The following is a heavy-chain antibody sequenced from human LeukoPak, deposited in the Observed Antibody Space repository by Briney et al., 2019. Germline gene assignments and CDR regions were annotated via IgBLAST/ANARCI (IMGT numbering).Heavy chain of an antibody. CDR1: GFTVSSNY. Sequence: SGGSLRLSCAASGFTVSSNYMSWVRQAPGKGLEWVSVIYSGGSTYYADSVKGRFTISRDNSKNTLYLQMNSLGAEDTAVYYCARDPSTQDAFDIWGQGTMVTVSS. CDR3: ARDPSTQDAFDI. V-gene: IGHV3-53*01. J-gene: IGHJ3*02. CDR2: IYSGGST.